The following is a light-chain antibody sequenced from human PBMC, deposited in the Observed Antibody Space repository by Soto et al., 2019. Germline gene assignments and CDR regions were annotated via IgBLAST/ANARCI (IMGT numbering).Light chain of an antibody. CDR3: KSYAGSNTYV. J-gene: IGLJ7*01. V-gene: IGLV2-8*01. CDR1: KNDIGVYDF. CDR2: EVV. Sequence: QSALTQPPSASGSPGQSVTISCTGTKNDIGVYDFVSWYQHHPSKAPRLIIYEVVQRPSGVPDRFSGSKSGNTASLTVSGLQAADEGDYFCKSYAGSNTYVFGSGTQLTVL.